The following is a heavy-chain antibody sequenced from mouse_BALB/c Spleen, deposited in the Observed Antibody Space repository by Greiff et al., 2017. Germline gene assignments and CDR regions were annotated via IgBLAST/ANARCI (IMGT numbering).Heavy chain of an antibody. V-gene: IGHV5-9-4*01. CDR1: GFTFSSYA. Sequence: DVQLVESGGGLVKPGGSLKLSCAASGFTFSSYAMSWVRQSPEKRLEWVAEISSGGSYTYYPDTVTGRFTISRDNAKNTLYLEMSSLRSEDTAMYYCARDLDGYYAMDYWGQGTSVTVSS. D-gene: IGHD2-3*01. CDR2: ISSGGSYT. CDR3: ARDLDGYYAMDY. J-gene: IGHJ4*01.